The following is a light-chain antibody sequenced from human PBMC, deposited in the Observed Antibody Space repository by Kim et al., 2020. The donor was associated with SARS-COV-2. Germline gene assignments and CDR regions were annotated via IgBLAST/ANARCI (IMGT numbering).Light chain of an antibody. J-gene: IGKJ2*01. V-gene: IGKV1-17*01. CDR3: LQHNSYPYT. CDR1: QGSRND. Sequence: SASVRDRVTITCRASQGSRNDLGWYQLKPGKAPKRLIYAASTLQSGVPARFSGSGSGTEFTLTISSLQPEDFTTYYCLQHNSYPYTFGQGTKLEI. CDR2: AAS.